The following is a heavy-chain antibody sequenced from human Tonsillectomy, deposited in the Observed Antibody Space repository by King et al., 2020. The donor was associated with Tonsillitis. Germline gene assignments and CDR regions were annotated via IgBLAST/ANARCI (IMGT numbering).Heavy chain of an antibody. V-gene: IGHV3-48*01. CDR1: GFTFSSYH. J-gene: IGHJ3*02. CDR2: ISSSSSTI. CDR3: ARDRSSGWPGVPDI. D-gene: IGHD6-19*01. Sequence: VQLVESGGGLVQPGGSLRLSCAASGFTFSSYHMNWVRQAPGKGLEWVSYISSSSSTIYYLDPVGGRFTSSRDNAKNSLYLQMNSLGAEDTAVYYCARDRSSGWPGVPDIWGQGTLVIVSS.